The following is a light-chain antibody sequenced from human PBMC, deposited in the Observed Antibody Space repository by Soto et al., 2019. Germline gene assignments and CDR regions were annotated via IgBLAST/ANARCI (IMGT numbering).Light chain of an antibody. J-gene: IGKJ1*01. CDR3: QQFNNYPRT. CDR2: DVS. Sequence: GDRVTITCRASQGISRSLAWYQQKPGKAPKFLIYDVSSLESGVPSRFSGSVSGTDFTLTISSLQPEDFATYYCQQFNNYPRTFGQGTKVEIK. CDR1: QGISRS. V-gene: IGKV1D-13*01.